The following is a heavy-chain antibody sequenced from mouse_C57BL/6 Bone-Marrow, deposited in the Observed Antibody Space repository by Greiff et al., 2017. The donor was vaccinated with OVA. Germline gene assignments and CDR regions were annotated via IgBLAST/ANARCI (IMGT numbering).Heavy chain of an antibody. D-gene: IGHD1-1*01. CDR1: GYTFTSYW. V-gene: IGHV1-53*01. CDR3: ARKFLYGSSYRWFAY. Sequence: QVQLQQPGTELVKPGASVKLSCKASGYTFTSYWMHWVKQRPGQGLEWIGNINPSNGGTNYNEKFKSKATLTVDKSSRTSYMQLSSLTSEDSAVYYCARKFLYGSSYRWFAYWGQGTLVTVSA. J-gene: IGHJ3*01. CDR2: INPSNGGT.